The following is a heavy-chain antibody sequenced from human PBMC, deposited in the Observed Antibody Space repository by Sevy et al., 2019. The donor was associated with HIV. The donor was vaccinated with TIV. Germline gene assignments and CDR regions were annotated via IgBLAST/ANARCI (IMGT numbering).Heavy chain of an antibody. D-gene: IGHD4-4*01. V-gene: IGHV3-74*01. CDR2: INSDESST. J-gene: IGHJ5*02. Sequence: GGSLRLSCAASGFTFSSYWMHWVRQAPGKGLVWVSRINSDESSTTYADSVKGRFTISRDNAKNTLYLQMNSLRAEDRAVYYCARDRGSIVTTPSNWFDPWGQGTLVTVSS. CDR1: GFTFSSYW. CDR3: ARDRGSIVTTPSNWFDP.